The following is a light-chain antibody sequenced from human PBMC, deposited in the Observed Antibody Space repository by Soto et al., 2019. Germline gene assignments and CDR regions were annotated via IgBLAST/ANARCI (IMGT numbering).Light chain of an antibody. CDR2: GAS. Sequence: EIVMTQSPATLSVSPGERATLSCRASQSVSSNLAWYQQKPGQAPRLLIYGASTRATGIPARFSGSGSGTEFTLTISSLQSEDFAVYYCQQYNNWNTFGQGTTGDIK. J-gene: IGKJ1*01. CDR3: QQYNNWNT. CDR1: QSVSSN. V-gene: IGKV3-15*01.